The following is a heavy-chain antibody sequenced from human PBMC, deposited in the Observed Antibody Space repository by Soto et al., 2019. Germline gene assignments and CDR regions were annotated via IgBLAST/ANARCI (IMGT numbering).Heavy chain of an antibody. D-gene: IGHD4-17*01. J-gene: IGHJ4*02. CDR1: GFTVSSNY. CDR2: IYSGGST. Sequence: GGSLRLSCAASGFTVSSNYMSWVRQAPGKGLGWVSVIYSGGSTYYADSVKGRFTISRDNSKNTPYLQMNSLRAEDTAVYYCARSYGDLYLYDYWGQGTLVTVSS. V-gene: IGHV3-66*01. CDR3: ARSYGDLYLYDY.